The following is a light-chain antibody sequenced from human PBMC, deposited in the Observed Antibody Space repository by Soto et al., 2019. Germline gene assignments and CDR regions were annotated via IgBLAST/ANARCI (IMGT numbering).Light chain of an antibody. CDR2: GAS. V-gene: IGKV3-15*01. Sequence: EIVMTQSPATLSVSPGKRATLSCRASQSVSRNLAWYQQKPGQAPRLLIYGASTRDTGIQARFSVSGSGTEFTLTISSLQYEYFAVYYCPQDNIWPPWTFGQGTKVEI. CDR1: QSVSRN. CDR3: PQDNIWPPWT. J-gene: IGKJ1*01.